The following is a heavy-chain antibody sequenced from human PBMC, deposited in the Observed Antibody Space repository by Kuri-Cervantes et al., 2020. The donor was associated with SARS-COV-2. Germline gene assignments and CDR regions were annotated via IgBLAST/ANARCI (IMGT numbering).Heavy chain of an antibody. CDR2: INSDGSST. Sequence: GGSLRLSCAASGFTFSSYAMHWVRQAPGKGLVWVSRINSDGSSTSYADSVKGRFTISRDNAKNTLYLQMNSLRAEDTAVYYCARGPLYSSSWYDWFDPWGQGTLVTVSS. CDR1: GFTFSSYA. V-gene: IGHV3-74*01. D-gene: IGHD6-13*01. CDR3: ARGPLYSSSWYDWFDP. J-gene: IGHJ5*02.